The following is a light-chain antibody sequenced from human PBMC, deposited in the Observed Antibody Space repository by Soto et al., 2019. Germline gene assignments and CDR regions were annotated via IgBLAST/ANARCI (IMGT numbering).Light chain of an antibody. CDR1: SSNIGNNY. CDR2: DNN. V-gene: IGLV1-51*01. CDR3: GTCDSSLSAV. Sequence: QSVLTQPPSVSAAPGQKVTISCSGSSSNIGNNYVSWYQQLPGTAPKLLIYDNNKRPSGIPDRFSGSKSGTSATLGITGLQTGDEADYYCGTCDSSLSAVVGGGTKVTVL. J-gene: IGLJ2*01.